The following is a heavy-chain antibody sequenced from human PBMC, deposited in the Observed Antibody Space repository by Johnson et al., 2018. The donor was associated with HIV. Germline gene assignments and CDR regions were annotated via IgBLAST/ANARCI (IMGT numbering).Heavy chain of an antibody. CDR2: IYSGGST. CDR1: GFTVSSNY. V-gene: IGHV3-66*01. Sequence: VLLVESGGGLVQPGGSLRLSCAASGFTVSSNYMSWVRQAPGKGLEWVSVIYSGGSTYYADSVKGRFTISSDNAKNSLYLQMNSLRAEDTAVYYCVWYCSGGCSSAFDIWGQGTMVTVSS. D-gene: IGHD2-15*01. J-gene: IGHJ3*02. CDR3: VWYCSGGCSSAFDI.